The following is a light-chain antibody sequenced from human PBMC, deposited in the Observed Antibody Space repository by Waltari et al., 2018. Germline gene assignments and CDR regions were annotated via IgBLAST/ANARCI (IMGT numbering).Light chain of an antibody. CDR1: RSVDTW. Sequence: DIQLTQSPSTLSASIGDKVTITCRASRSVDTWLAWYQQRPGTPPKFLIYDASSLENGVPSRFSGSGSGTEFTLSISRLEPEDFAVYYCQQYGSSPRTFGQGTKVEIK. CDR2: DAS. J-gene: IGKJ1*01. V-gene: IGKV1-5*01. CDR3: QQYGSSPRT.